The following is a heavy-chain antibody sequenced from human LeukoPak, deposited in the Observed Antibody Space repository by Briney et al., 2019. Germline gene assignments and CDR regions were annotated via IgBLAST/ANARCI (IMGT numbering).Heavy chain of an antibody. Sequence: GGSLTLSCAASGFTFSSYWMHWVRQAPGKGLVWVSRINSDGSSTSYADSVKGRFTISRDNAKNTLYLQTNSLRAEDTAVYYCARDVVGGYNLFDYWGQGTLVTVSS. D-gene: IGHD5-24*01. CDR1: GFTFSSYW. V-gene: IGHV3-74*01. CDR2: INSDGSST. J-gene: IGHJ4*02. CDR3: ARDVVGGYNLFDY.